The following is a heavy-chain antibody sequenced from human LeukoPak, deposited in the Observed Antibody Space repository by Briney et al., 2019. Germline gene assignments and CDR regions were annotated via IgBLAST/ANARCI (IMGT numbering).Heavy chain of an antibody. J-gene: IGHJ3*02. D-gene: IGHD6-19*01. CDR2: IKPDGGEK. Sequence: GGSLRLSCAASGFTFSTYWMSWVRQAPGKGLEWVANIKPDGGEKFYVDSVRGRFTISRDNAKNSLYMQMNNLRVEDTAVYYCATSQTTSGRYGNAFDIWGQGTMVTVSS. V-gene: IGHV3-7*03. CDR3: ATSQTTSGRYGNAFDI. CDR1: GFTFSTYW.